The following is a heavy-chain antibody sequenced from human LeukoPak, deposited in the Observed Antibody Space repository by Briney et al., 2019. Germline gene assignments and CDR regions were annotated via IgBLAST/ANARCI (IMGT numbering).Heavy chain of an antibody. J-gene: IGHJ4*02. CDR2: ITDDATT. V-gene: IGHV3-74*03. CDR3: VRDRVGPDY. Sequence: PGGSLRLSCAASGCTFSSAWMHWVRQAPGTGLVWVSRITDDATTTYADSVRGRFTISRDNAKNILYLQMNSLRAEDTAVYYCVRDRVGPDYWGQGTLVTVSS. D-gene: IGHD1-26*01. CDR1: GCTFSSAW.